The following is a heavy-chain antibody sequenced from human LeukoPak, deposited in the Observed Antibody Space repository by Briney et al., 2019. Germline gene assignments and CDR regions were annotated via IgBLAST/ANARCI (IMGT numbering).Heavy chain of an antibody. CDR1: VYTFTVYY. J-gene: IGHJ4*02. CDR2: INPNSGGT. D-gene: IGHD1-26*01. CDR3: ARDGVDIVGATVDY. Sequence: ASVKVSCKPSVYTFTVYYMHWVRQAPGPGLEWMGWINPNSGGTNYAQKFQGRVTMTRDTSNSTAYMELSRLRSDDTAVYYCARDGVDIVGATVDYWGQGTLVTVSS. V-gene: IGHV1-2*02.